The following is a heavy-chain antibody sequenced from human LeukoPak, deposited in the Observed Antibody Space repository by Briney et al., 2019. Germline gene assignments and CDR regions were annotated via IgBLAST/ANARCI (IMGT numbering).Heavy chain of an antibody. Sequence: GGSLRLSCAASGFTFSSYAMSWVRQAPGKGLEWVSTFSGSGGSTNYADSVKGRFTISRDNSKNTLSLQMNSLRAEDTAIYYCAKSQSGYCSGGSCSCDYWGQGTLVTVSS. CDR2: FSGSGGST. CDR1: GFTFSSYA. V-gene: IGHV3-23*01. D-gene: IGHD2-15*01. J-gene: IGHJ4*02. CDR3: AKSQSGYCSGGSCSCDY.